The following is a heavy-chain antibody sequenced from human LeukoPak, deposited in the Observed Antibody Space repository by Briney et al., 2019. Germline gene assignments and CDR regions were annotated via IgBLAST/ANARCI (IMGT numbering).Heavy chain of an antibody. V-gene: IGHV3-23*01. Sequence: GGSLRLSCAASGFTFRSYEMNWVRQAPGKGLEWISAIRGTGGTTYYADSVKGRCTISRDNSRNTVYLQMNSLRAEDTALYFCGKDPNGDYVGAFDFWGPGTMVPVSS. J-gene: IGHJ3*01. CDR3: GKDPNGDYVGAFDF. CDR2: IRGTGGTT. CDR1: GFTFRSYE. D-gene: IGHD4-17*01.